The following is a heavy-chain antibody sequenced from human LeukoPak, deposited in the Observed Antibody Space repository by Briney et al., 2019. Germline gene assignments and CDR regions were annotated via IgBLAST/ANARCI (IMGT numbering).Heavy chain of an antibody. D-gene: IGHD4-23*01. V-gene: IGHV3-48*04. CDR1: GFTFSSYS. CDR2: ISSSSSSTI. J-gene: IGHJ4*02. CDR3: ARDGDYGGNSQEDY. Sequence: GGSLRLSCAASGFTFSSYSMNWVRQAPGKGLEWVSYISSSSSSTIYYADSVKGRFTISRDNAKNSLYLQMNSLRAEDTAVYYCARDGDYGGNSQEDYWGQGTLVTVSS.